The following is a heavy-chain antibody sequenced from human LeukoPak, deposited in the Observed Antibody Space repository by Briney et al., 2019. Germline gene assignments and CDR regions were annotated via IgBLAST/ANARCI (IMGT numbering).Heavy chain of an antibody. CDR2: ISGSGGST. J-gene: IGHJ3*02. CDR3: AKGVVVVAATRSYAFDI. D-gene: IGHD2-15*01. CDR1: GFTFSSYA. V-gene: IGHV3-23*01. Sequence: GGSLRLSCEASGFTFSSYAMSWVRQAPGKGLEWVSAISGSGGSTYYADSVKGRFTISRDNSKNTLYLQMNSLRAEDTAVYYCAKGVVVVAATRSYAFDIWGQGTMVTVSS.